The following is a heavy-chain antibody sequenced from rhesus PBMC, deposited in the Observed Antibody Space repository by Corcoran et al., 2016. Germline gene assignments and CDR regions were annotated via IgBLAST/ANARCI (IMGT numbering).Heavy chain of an antibody. Sequence: QVQLQESGPGLVKPSETLSLTCAVSGGSISSSNWWSWIRQPPGKGLEWFGYISGSSGSTYSNPSLKSRVTISKDTSKNQFSLKLSSVTAADTAVYYCARVVAAAGYYFDYWGQGVLVTVSS. CDR1: GGSISSSNW. CDR2: ISGSSGST. CDR3: ARVVAAAGYYFDY. V-gene: IGHV4S19*01. J-gene: IGHJ4*01. D-gene: IGHD6-25*01.